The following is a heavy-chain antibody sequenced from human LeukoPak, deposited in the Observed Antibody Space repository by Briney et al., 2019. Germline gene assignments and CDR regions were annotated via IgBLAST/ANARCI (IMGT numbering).Heavy chain of an antibody. Sequence: SETLSLTCTVSGGSISSYYWSWIRQPAGKGLEWIGRIYTSGSTNYNPSLKSRVTISVDTSKNQFSLKLSSVTAADTAVYYCATQTTVTTRGAFDIWGQGTMVTVSS. V-gene: IGHV4-4*07. D-gene: IGHD4-17*01. CDR3: ATQTTVTTRGAFDI. J-gene: IGHJ3*02. CDR1: GGSISSYY. CDR2: IYTSGST.